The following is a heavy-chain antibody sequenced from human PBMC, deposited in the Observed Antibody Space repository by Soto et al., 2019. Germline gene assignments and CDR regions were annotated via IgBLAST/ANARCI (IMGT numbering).Heavy chain of an antibody. D-gene: IGHD6-13*01. CDR1: GFTFSNSV. J-gene: IGHJ6*02. Sequence: QMQLVQSGPEVKQPGTSVKVSCKASGFTFSNSVVQWVRQTRGQRLEWIGWIVVGSGNRNYAQRFQERVTLTRDMSTRTAYMELSSLRSEDTAVYYCAADTAAAGTYYFYDMDVWGQGTTVTVSS. CDR3: AADTAAAGTYYFYDMDV. CDR2: IVVGSGNR. V-gene: IGHV1-58*01.